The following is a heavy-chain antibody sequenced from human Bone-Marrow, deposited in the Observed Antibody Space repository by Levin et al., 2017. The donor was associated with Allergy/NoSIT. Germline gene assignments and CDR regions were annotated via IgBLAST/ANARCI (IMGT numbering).Heavy chain of an antibody. J-gene: IGHJ4*02. V-gene: IGHV4-31*03. Sequence: SETLSLTCTVSGGSISSAGYHWTWIRQSPGKGLEWIGYISYRGTTYYNPSLKSRLTMSLDTSEQRFSLNLNSVTAADTAIYCCARLDGYCFDYWGQGTLVTVSS. CDR1: GGSISSAGYH. CDR3: ARLDGYCFDY. D-gene: IGHD3-9*01. CDR2: ISYRGTT.